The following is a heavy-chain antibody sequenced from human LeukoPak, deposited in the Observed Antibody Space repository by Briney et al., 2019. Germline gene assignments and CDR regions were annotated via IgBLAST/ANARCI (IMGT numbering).Heavy chain of an antibody. V-gene: IGHV4-39*02. J-gene: IGHJ4*02. CDR1: GGSVSSSYY. Sequence: SETLSLICTVSGGSVSSSYYWGWIRQPPGKGLEWIGSICSGGNTCYNPSFESRITISADSSRNYFFLQLTSATAADTAVYFCARDGPWKSDVWGRGTLVTVSS. CDR3: ARDGPWKSDV. CDR2: ICSGGNT. D-gene: IGHD1-1*01.